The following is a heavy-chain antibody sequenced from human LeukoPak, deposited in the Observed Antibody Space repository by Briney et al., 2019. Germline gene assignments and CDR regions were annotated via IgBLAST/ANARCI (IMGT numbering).Heavy chain of an antibody. Sequence: ASVKVSCKASGYTFARYFIHWVRQAPGQGLEWMGWINPNSGGTNYAQKFQGWVTMTRDTSISTAYMELSRLRSDDTAVYYCARDREFYGDYSSYYFDYWGQGTLVTVSS. V-gene: IGHV1-2*04. D-gene: IGHD4-17*01. CDR2: INPNSGGT. J-gene: IGHJ4*02. CDR3: ARDREFYGDYSSYYFDY. CDR1: GYTFARYF.